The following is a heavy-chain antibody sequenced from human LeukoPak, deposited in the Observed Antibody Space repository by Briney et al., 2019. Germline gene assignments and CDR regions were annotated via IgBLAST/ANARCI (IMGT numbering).Heavy chain of an antibody. CDR3: ARYTRGRNGMDV. CDR2: INHRGST. Sequence: SETLSLTCAVYGDSFSGYYWSWIRQPPGKGLEWIAEINHRGSTNYNPSLKSRVTISVDTSKNQFSLKLSSVTAADTAVYYCARYTRGRNGMDVWGQGTTVTVSS. J-gene: IGHJ6*02. V-gene: IGHV4-34*01. D-gene: IGHD1-26*01. CDR1: GDSFSGYY.